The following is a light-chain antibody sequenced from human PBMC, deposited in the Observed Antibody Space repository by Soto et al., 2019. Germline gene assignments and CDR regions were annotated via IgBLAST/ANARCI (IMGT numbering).Light chain of an antibody. CDR2: SAS. CDR1: QRINLY. Sequence: DIPMTQSPSSLSTSVGDRVTITCRASQRINLYLNWYRQKPGKAPELLIYSASNLQSGVPSRFSGSGSGTDFTLTISSLQPEDFATYYCQQSFSTPTFGPGTRLDIK. J-gene: IGKJ5*01. CDR3: QQSFSTPT. V-gene: IGKV1-39*01.